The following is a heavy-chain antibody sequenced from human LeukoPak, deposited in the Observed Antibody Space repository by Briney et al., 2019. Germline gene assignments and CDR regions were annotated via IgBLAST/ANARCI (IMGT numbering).Heavy chain of an antibody. CDR3: ARQTVSCHDY. Sequence: GGSLKLSCVASGFTFSDSPIHWVRLAPGKGLEWVAHIRGKRDNYATAYAASVKDRFAISRDNSENTAFLQMNSLKPDDTAVYFCARQTVSCHDYWGRGTLVTVSS. J-gene: IGHJ4*02. D-gene: IGHD2-2*01. V-gene: IGHV3-73*01. CDR2: IRGKRDNYAT. CDR1: GFTFSDSP.